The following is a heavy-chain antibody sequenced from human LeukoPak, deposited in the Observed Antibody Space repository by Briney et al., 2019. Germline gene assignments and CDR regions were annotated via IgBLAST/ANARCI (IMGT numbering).Heavy chain of an antibody. V-gene: IGHV4-34*01. CDR1: GGSFSGYY. CDR2: INHSGRN. J-gene: IGHJ4*02. Sequence: PSETLSLTCAVYGGSFSGYYWSWIREPPGKGVEWIGEINHSGRNNYNPSLKSRVTISVDTSKSQFSLKLSSVTAADTAVYYCARDLRNVVIFWYYFDYWGQGTLVTVSS. D-gene: IGHD3-22*01. CDR3: ARDLRNVVIFWYYFDY.